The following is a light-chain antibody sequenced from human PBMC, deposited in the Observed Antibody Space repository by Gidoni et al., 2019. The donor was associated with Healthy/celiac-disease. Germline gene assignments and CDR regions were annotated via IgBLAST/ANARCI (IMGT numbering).Light chain of an antibody. CDR1: QGISKY. V-gene: IGKV1-27*01. CDR3: QKYNSART. Sequence: DIQMTQSPSSLSASVGDRVTITCRASQGISKYLAWYQQKPGKVPKLLIYAASTLQSGVPSRFSGSGSGTDFTLTISSLQPEDVATYYCQKYNSARTFGQGTKVEIK. J-gene: IGKJ1*01. CDR2: AAS.